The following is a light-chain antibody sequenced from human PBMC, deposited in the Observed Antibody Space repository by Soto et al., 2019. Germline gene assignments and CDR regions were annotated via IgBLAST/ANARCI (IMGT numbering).Light chain of an antibody. V-gene: IGLV2-23*01. Sequence: QSALTQPASVSGSAGQSITISCTGTSSDVGNYNLVSWYQQHPGKAPKLMIYEGSKRPSGVSNRFSGSKSGNTASLTISGLQAEDEADYYCCSYAGNSTPYVFGTGTKLTVL. CDR1: SSDVGNYNL. J-gene: IGLJ1*01. CDR2: EGS. CDR3: CSYAGNSTPYV.